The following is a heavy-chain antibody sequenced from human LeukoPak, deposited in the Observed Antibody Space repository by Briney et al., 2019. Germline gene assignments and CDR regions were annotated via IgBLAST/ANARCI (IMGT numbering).Heavy chain of an antibody. D-gene: IGHD3-22*01. CDR2: INPNTGGT. CDR3: ARAPMIVVVFPPRLDF. J-gene: IGHJ4*02. CDR1: GYTFTGYY. V-gene: IGHV1-2*02. Sequence: ASVNVSCKTSGYTFTGYYMHWVRQAPGQGLEWMGWINPNTGGTNYAQKCQGRVTMTSDTSISTAYMEMSSLRSDDTAVYYCARAPMIVVVFPPRLDFWGQGTLVTVSS.